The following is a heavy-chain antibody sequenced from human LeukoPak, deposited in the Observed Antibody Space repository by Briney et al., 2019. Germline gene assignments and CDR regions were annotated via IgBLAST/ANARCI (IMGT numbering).Heavy chain of an antibody. V-gene: IGHV1-2*02. CDR3: ARDRGFCSSSTCYTAF. CDR1: GYTFTDYY. J-gene: IGHJ4*02. CDR2: INPNSGGA. D-gene: IGHD2-2*02. Sequence: ASVKVSCKASGYTFTDYYMHWVRQAPGQGLEWMGWINPNSGGAYFARKFQGRVSMTRDTSISTAYMELSSLTSDDTAVYFCARDRGFCSSSTCYTAFWGQGTLVTVSS.